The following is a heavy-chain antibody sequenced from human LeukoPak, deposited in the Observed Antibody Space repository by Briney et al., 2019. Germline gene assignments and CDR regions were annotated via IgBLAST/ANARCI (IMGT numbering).Heavy chain of an antibody. CDR3: ASRDGYNYPYGY. Sequence: SETLSLTCAVYGGSFSGYYWSWIRQPPGKGLEWIGEINHSGSTNYNPSLKSRVTIPVDTSKNQFSLKLSSVTAADTAVYYCASRDGYNYPYGYWGQGTLVTVSS. CDR2: INHSGST. CDR1: GGSFSGYY. D-gene: IGHD5-12*01. V-gene: IGHV4-34*01. J-gene: IGHJ4*02.